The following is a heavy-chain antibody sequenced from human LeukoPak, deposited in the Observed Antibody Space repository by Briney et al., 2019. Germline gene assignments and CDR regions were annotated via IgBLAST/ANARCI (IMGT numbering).Heavy chain of an antibody. CDR2: IYSGGST. CDR1: GFTFSSYA. V-gene: IGHV3-53*04. Sequence: GGSLRLSCAASGFTFSSYAMSWVRRAPGKGLEWVSVIYSGGSTYYADSVKGRFTISRHNSKNTLYLQMNSLRAEDTAVYYCARGTAAAGHYWGQGTLVTVSS. CDR3: ARGTAAAGHY. J-gene: IGHJ4*02. D-gene: IGHD6-13*01.